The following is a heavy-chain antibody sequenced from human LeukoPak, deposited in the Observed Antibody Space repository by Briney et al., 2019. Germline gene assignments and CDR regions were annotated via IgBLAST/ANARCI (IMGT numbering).Heavy chain of an antibody. CDR1: GGSISSYY. CDR3: ARAATYYDFWSRYQLNAFDI. D-gene: IGHD3-3*01. J-gene: IGHJ3*02. Sequence: SETLSLTCTVSGGSISSYYWSWIRQPSVKVLEWIGYIYYSGSTNYNPSLKSRVTISVDTSKNQFSLKLSSVTAADTAVYYCARAATYYDFWSRYQLNAFDIWGQGTMVTVSS. CDR2: IYYSGST. V-gene: IGHV4-59*01.